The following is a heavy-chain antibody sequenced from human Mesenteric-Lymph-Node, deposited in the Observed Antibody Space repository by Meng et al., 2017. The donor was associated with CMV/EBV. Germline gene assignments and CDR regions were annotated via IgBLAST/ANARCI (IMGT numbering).Heavy chain of an antibody. CDR1: GFTFSSYE. D-gene: IGHD5-18*01. CDR2: ISSSGSTI. V-gene: IGHV3-48*03. CDR3: ARTAPYYGMDV. J-gene: IGHJ6*02. Sequence: GESLKISCAASGFTFSSYEMNWVRQAPGKGLEWVSYISSSGSTIYYADSVKGRFTISRDNAKNSLYLQMNSLKTEDTAVYYCARTAPYYGMDVWGQGTTVTVSS.